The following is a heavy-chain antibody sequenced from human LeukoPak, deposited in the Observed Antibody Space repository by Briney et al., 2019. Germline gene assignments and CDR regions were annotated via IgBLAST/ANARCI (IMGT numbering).Heavy chain of an antibody. D-gene: IGHD3-3*01. CDR3: ARWDYDFWSGFYSGDAFDI. CDR1: GGSFSGYY. Sequence: SQTLSLTCAVYGGSFSGYYWSWIRQPPGKGLEWIGEINHSGSTNYNPSLKSRVTISVDTSKNQFSLKLSSVTAADTAVYYCARWDYDFWSGFYSGDAFDIWGQGTMVTVSS. J-gene: IGHJ3*02. V-gene: IGHV4-34*01. CDR2: INHSGST.